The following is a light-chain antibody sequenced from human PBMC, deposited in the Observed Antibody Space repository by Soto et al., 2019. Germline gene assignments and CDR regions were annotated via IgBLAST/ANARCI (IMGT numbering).Light chain of an antibody. CDR1: QSVNSNY. Sequence: EIVLTQSPGTLSLSPGERATFSCRASQSVNSNYLAWYQQRPGLAPRLLIYGTSHMAPGIPGRFSGSGSGTDFTLTISRLEPEDFAVYYCQRYGSSPLYTFGQGTKLEIK. J-gene: IGKJ2*01. V-gene: IGKV3-20*01. CDR2: GTS. CDR3: QRYGSSPLYT.